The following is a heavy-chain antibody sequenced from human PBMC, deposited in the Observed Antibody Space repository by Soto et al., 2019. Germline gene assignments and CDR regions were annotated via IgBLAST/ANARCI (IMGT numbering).Heavy chain of an antibody. D-gene: IGHD5-12*01. CDR1: GYTFTGHY. CDR3: GRGRSGQIVVFY. Sequence: GASVNVSCKASGYTFTGHYIHWVRQAPEQGPEWMGEIGPESGATGYAQKFQGRVTMTRDMSITTVYMELNNLSPDDTAVYYCGRGRSGQIVVFYWGQGTPVTVSS. CDR2: IGPESGAT. J-gene: IGHJ4*02. V-gene: IGHV1-2*02.